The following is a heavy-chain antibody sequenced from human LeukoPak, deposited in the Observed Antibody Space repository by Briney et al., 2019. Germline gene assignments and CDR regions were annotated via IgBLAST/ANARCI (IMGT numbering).Heavy chain of an antibody. CDR1: GGTFSSYA. CDR2: IIPIFGTA. V-gene: IGHV1-69*05. D-gene: IGHD6-25*01. J-gene: IGHJ5*02. CDR3: ARGGANKRVWFDP. Sequence: RASVKVSCKASGGTFSSYAISWVRQAPGQGLEWMGGIIPIFGTANYAQKFQGRVTITTDESTSTAYMELSSLRSEDTAVYYCARGGANKRVWFDPWGQGTLVTVSS.